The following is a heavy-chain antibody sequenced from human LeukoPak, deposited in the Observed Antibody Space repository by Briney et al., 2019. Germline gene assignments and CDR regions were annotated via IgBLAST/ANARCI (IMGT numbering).Heavy chain of an antibody. J-gene: IGHJ4*02. CDR2: INTDGSST. V-gene: IGHV3-74*01. CDR3: ARDPYCSSTSCLDY. Sequence: GSLRLSCAASGFTFSSYWMHWVRQAPGKGLVWVSRINTDGSSTSYADSVKGRFTISRDNAKNTLYLQMNSLRAEDTAVYYCARDPYCSSTSCLDYWAREPWSPSPQ. D-gene: IGHD2-2*01. CDR1: GFTFSSYW.